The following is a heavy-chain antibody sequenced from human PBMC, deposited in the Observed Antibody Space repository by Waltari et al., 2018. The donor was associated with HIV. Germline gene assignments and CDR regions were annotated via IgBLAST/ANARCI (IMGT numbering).Heavy chain of an antibody. J-gene: IGHJ6*02. CDR2: IIPSLGIA. D-gene: IGHD3-3*01. Sequence: QVQLVQSGAEVKKPGSSVKVSCKASGGTFSSYAISWVRQAPGQGLEWRGRIIPSLGIASTAQKFRGRVTITADKPTRTAYMELSSLRSEDTAVYYCARRSDFGVVITEGMDVWGQGTTVTVSS. CDR1: GGTFSSYA. V-gene: IGHV1-69*04. CDR3: ARRSDFGVVITEGMDV.